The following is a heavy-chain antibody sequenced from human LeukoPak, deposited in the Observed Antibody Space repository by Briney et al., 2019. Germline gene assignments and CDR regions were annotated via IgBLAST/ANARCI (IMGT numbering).Heavy chain of an antibody. CDR1: GYTLTELS. CDR3: ATQYINSGWYKGRFDP. CDR2: FDPEDGET. Sequence: ASVKVSCKVSGYTLTELSMHWVRQAPGKGLEWMGGFDPEDGETIYAQKFQGRVTMTEDTSTDTAYMELSSLRSEDTAAYYCATQYINSGWYKGRFDPWGQGTLVTVSS. D-gene: IGHD6-19*01. V-gene: IGHV1-24*01. J-gene: IGHJ5*02.